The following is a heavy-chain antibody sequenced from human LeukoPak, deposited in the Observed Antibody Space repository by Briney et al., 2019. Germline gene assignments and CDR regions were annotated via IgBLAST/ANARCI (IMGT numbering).Heavy chain of an antibody. V-gene: IGHV4-4*07. J-gene: IGHJ5*02. D-gene: IGHD3-10*01. CDR1: GGSISSNY. CDR2: IFTSGST. Sequence: SETLCLTCTASGGSISSNYWSWIRQPPGRGLEWIGHIFTSGSTNFNPSLKSRVTMSVDTSKNQFSLKLISVAAADTAVYFCARGPANESYIWSGWFDPWGQGTLVTVSS. CDR3: ARGPANESYIWSGWFDP.